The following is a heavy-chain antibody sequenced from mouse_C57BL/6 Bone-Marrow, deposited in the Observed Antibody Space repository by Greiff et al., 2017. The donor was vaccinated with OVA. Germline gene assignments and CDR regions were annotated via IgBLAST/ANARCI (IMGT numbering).Heavy chain of an antibody. J-gene: IGHJ3*01. V-gene: IGHV1-22*01. CDR2: INPNNGGT. CDR1: GYTFTDYN. Sequence: DVKLQESGPELVKPGASVKMSCKASGYTFTDYNMHWVKQSHGKSLEWIGYINPNNGGTSYNQKFKGKATLTVNKSSSTAYMELRSLTSEDSAVYYCARGDGNSPWFAYWGQGTLVTVSA. CDR3: ARGDGNSPWFAY. D-gene: IGHD2-1*01.